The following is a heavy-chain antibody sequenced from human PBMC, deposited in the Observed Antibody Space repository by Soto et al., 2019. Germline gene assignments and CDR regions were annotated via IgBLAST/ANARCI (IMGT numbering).Heavy chain of an antibody. V-gene: IGHV3-53*01. Sequence: QLVESGGGLFQAGGSTRLSCLVSGFTVDNFDMAWVRQAPGKGLEWASIILSGGVTYYPDSAQGRFTISRDNSKNAVYLQMNSLRVEDTGVYSCVRVLYDSGVVDFWGQGSLITVS. CDR2: ILSGGVT. J-gene: IGHJ4*02. D-gene: IGHD5-12*01. CDR1: GFTVDNFD. CDR3: VRVLYDSGVVDF.